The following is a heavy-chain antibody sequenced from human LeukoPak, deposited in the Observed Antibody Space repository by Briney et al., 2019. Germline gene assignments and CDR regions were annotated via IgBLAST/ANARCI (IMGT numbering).Heavy chain of an antibody. J-gene: IGHJ4*02. D-gene: IGHD3-22*01. CDR3: ARDRGYYDSSGYYYGTE. V-gene: IGHV4-61*02. CDR1: GGSISSGSYY. Sequence: PSETLSLTCTVSGGSISSGSYYWSWIQQPAGKGLEWIGRIYTSGSTNYNPSLKSRVTISVDTSKNQFSLKLSSVTAADTAVYYCARDRGYYDSSGYYYGTEWGQGTLVTVSS. CDR2: IYTSGST.